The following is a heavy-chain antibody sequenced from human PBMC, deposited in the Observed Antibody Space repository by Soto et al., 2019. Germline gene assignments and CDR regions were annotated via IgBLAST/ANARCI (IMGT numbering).Heavy chain of an antibody. Sequence: SETLSLTCTVSGASISSYYWSWIRQPPGKGLEWIGYIYYSGSTNYNPSLKSRVTISVDTSKNQFSLKLSSVTAADTAVYYCARGHIWGSYRYAWFDPWGQGTLVTVSS. D-gene: IGHD3-16*02. J-gene: IGHJ5*02. CDR3: ARGHIWGSYRYAWFDP. CDR1: GASISSYY. CDR2: IYYSGST. V-gene: IGHV4-59*01.